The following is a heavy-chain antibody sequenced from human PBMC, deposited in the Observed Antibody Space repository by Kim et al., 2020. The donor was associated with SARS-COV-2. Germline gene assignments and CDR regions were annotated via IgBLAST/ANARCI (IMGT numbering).Heavy chain of an antibody. Sequence: SETLSLTCAVYGGSFSGYYWSWIRQPPGKGLEWIGEINHSGSTNYNPSLKSRVTISVDTSKNQFSLKLSSVTAADTAVYYCARATTRNWNYVPLFYFDYWGQGTLVTVSS. V-gene: IGHV4-34*01. D-gene: IGHD1-7*01. CDR1: GGSFSGYY. CDR2: INHSGST. CDR3: ARATTRNWNYVPLFYFDY. J-gene: IGHJ4*02.